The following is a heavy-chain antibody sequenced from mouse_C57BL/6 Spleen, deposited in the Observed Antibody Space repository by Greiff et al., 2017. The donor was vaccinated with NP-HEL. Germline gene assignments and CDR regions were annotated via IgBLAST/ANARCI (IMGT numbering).Heavy chain of an antibody. V-gene: IGHV1-52*01. CDR2: IDPSDSVT. J-gene: IGHJ4*01. Sequence: QVQLKQPGAELVRPGSSVKLSCKASGYTFTSYWMHWVKQRPIQGLEWIGNIDPSDSVTHYNQKFKDKATLTVDKSSSTADMQLSSLTSEDSAVYYCARGGSSCHYYAMDYWGQGTSVTVSS. CDR1: GYTFTSYW. D-gene: IGHD1-1*01. CDR3: ARGGSSCHYYAMDY.